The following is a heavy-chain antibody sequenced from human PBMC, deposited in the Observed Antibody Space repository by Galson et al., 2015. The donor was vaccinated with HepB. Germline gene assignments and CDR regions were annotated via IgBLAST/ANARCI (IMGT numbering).Heavy chain of an antibody. CDR2: INPNSGGT. Sequence: SVKVSCKASVYTFTGYYMHWVRQAPGQGLEWMGWINPNSGGTNYAQKFQGRVTMTRDTSISTAYMELSRLRSDDTAVYYCASGDLVGAINYYYGMDVWGQGTTVTVSS. D-gene: IGHD1-26*01. CDR1: VYTFTGYY. V-gene: IGHV1-2*02. J-gene: IGHJ6*02. CDR3: ASGDLVGAINYYYGMDV.